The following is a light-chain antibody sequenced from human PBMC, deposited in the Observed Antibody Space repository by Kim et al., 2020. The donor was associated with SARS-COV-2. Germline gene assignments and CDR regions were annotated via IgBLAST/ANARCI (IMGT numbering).Light chain of an antibody. CDR3: QQSYNSPRT. CDR1: QNINSL. Sequence: ASIGDRVTLTCRASQNINSLLNWYQKKSGTAPKLLIYGASSLQYGVPSRFSGSGSGTDFTLTISGLQLDDCATYYCQQSYNSPRTFGQGTKVDIK. CDR2: GAS. J-gene: IGKJ1*01. V-gene: IGKV1-39*01.